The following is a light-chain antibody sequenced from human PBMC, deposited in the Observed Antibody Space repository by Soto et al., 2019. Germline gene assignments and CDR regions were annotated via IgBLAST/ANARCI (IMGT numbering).Light chain of an antibody. Sequence: EIVMTQSPATLSVSPGERATLSCRASQSVSSKLAWCQQKPGQAPRLLIYGASTRATGIPARFSGSGSETEFTLTISSLQSEDFAVYYCQEYKYSKKFGQGTKVDIK. CDR1: QSVSSK. V-gene: IGKV3-15*01. CDR2: GAS. J-gene: IGKJ1*01. CDR3: QEYKYSKK.